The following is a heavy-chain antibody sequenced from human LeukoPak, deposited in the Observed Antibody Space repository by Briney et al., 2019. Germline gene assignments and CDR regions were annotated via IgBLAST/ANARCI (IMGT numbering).Heavy chain of an antibody. J-gene: IGHJ4*02. CDR2: IYYSGTT. D-gene: IGHD2-15*01. V-gene: IGHV4-39*07. CDR3: ARRYRVGYCSGGSCRSGYYFDY. Sequence: SETLSLTCTVSGGSISSSPYYWGWIRQPPGKGLEWIGSIYYSGTTHYNPSLKSRVTISVDTSKNQFSLKLSSVTAADTAVYYCARRYRVGYCSGGSCRSGYYFDYWGQGTLVTVSS. CDR1: GGSISSSPYY.